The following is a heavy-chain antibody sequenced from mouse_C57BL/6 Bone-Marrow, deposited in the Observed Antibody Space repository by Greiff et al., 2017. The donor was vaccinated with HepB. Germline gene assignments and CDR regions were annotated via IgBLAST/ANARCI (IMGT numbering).Heavy chain of an antibody. D-gene: IGHD1-1*01. CDR1: GFTFNTYA. V-gene: IGHV10-3*01. J-gene: IGHJ1*03. CDR3: VREGGYGSSYWYFDV. CDR2: IRSKSSNYAT. Sequence: EVKLVESGGGLVQPKGSLKLSCAASGFTFNTYAMHWVRQAPGKGLEWVARIRSKSSNYATYYADSVKDRFTISRDDSQSMLYLQMNNLKTEDTAMYYCVREGGYGSSYWYFDVWGTGTTVTVSS.